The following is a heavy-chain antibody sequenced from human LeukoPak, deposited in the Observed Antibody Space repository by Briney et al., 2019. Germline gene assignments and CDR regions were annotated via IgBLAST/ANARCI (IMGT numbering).Heavy chain of an antibody. J-gene: IGHJ4*02. CDR2: IYFIGNT. Sequence: SETLSLTCAVSGVSISNYYLTWIRQPPGKGLEWIGHIYFIGNTNYNASLKSRVTISLDTSKNHFSLKLTSVTAADTAVYYCARAMSIAARLQTIFDYWGQGTLVTVSS. CDR3: ARAMSIAARLQTIFDY. D-gene: IGHD6-6*01. CDR1: GVSISNYY. V-gene: IGHV4-59*08.